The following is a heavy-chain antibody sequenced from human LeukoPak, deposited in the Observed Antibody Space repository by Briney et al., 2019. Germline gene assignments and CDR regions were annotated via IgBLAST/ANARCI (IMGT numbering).Heavy chain of an antibody. CDR3: ARVFRGAYSFDP. CDR1: GGSINNGGYY. J-gene: IGHJ5*02. D-gene: IGHD2-21*01. V-gene: IGHV4-31*03. Sequence: SETLSLTCTVSGGSINNGGYYWSWIRQHPGKGLGWIGYIYYIGSTYYNPSLKSRVTISVDTSKNQFSLKLSSVTAADTAVYYCARVFRGAYSFDPWGQGTLVTVSS. CDR2: IYYIGST.